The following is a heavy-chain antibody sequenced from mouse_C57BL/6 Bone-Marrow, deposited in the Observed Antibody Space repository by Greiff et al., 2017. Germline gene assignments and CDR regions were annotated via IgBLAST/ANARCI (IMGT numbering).Heavy chain of an antibody. CDR1: GFTFSNYW. CDR2: IRLKSDNYAT. CDR3: TGDGYYLMDY. J-gene: IGHJ4*01. D-gene: IGHD2-3*01. V-gene: IGHV6-3*01. Sequence: EVQLQQSGGGLVQPGGSMKLSCVASGFTFSNYWMNWVRQSPEKGLEWVAQIRLKSDNYATHYAESVKGRFTISRDDSKSSVYLQMNNLRAEDTGIYYCTGDGYYLMDYWGQGTSVTVSS.